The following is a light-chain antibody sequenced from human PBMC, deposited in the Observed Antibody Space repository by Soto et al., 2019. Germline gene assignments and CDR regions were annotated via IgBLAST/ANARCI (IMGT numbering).Light chain of an antibody. Sequence: EIVLTQSPGTLSLSPGERATLSCRASQTVSSSYLAWYQQKPGQAPRLLIYGASSRATGIPDRFSGSGSGTDFTLTISRLAPEDFAVYCCQQYGSSLYTFGQGTKLEIK. CDR1: QTVSSSY. CDR3: QQYGSSLYT. V-gene: IGKV3-20*01. J-gene: IGKJ2*01. CDR2: GAS.